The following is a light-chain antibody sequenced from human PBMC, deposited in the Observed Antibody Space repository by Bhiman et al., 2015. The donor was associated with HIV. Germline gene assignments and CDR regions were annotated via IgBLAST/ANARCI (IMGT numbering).Light chain of an antibody. V-gene: IGLV1-51*02. CDR3: GSWDNSLSAVV. J-gene: IGLJ2*01. Sequence: ELTQPPSLSVSPGQTASITCSGSASNIGRNSVSWYQYVPGAAPKRLIYENNVRPPGIPDRFSGSKSGSSASLDITGLQTGDEADYYCGSWDNSLSAVVFGGGTRLTVL. CDR2: ENN. CDR1: ASNIGRNS.